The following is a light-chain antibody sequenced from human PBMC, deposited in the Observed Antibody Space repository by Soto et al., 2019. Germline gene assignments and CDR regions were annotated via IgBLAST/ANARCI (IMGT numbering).Light chain of an antibody. Sequence: EIVLTQSPGTLSLSPGERATLSCRASQNVGGRFLAWYQQKPGQAPRLLINVASTRATGIPDRVSGSGSGKDFTLTISRLEPEDFAVYYCQQYGTSPSAFGQGTRLE. CDR2: VAS. V-gene: IGKV3-20*01. CDR3: QQYGTSPSA. CDR1: QNVGGRF. J-gene: IGKJ5*01.